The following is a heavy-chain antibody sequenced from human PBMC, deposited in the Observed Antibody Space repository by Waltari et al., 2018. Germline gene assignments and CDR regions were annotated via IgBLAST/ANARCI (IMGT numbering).Heavy chain of an antibody. V-gene: IGHV4-34*01. D-gene: IGHD3-22*01. Sequence: QVQLQQWGAGLLKPSETLSLTCAVYGGSFSGYYWSWIRQPPGKGLEWIGEINHSGSTNYNPTLKSGVTRSEDTSKNQFSLKMSSVTAADTAVYYCARGGMYYYDSSGYPNWFDPWGQGTRVTVSS. CDR1: GGSFSGYY. CDR2: INHSGST. CDR3: ARGGMYYYDSSGYPNWFDP. J-gene: IGHJ5*02.